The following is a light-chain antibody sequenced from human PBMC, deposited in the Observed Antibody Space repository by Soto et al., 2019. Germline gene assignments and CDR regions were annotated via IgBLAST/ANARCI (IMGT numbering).Light chain of an antibody. V-gene: IGLV2-8*01. J-gene: IGLJ3*02. CDR1: SSDVGGYKF. CDR2: EVS. CDR3: SSYVGSNTWV. Sequence: QSALTQPPSASGSPGQSVTISCTGSSSDVGGYKFVSWYQQYPGKAPKVMIYEVSKRPSGVPDRFSGSKSGNTASLTVSGLQADDEADYYCSSYVGSNTWVFGGGTKLTVL.